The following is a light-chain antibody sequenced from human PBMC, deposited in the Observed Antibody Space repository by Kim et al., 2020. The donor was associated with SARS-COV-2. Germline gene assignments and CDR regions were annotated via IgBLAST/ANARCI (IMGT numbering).Light chain of an antibody. Sequence: DIQMTQSPSTLSASVGDRVTITCRASQSISYWLAWYQQKPGKAPKVLIYKASSLESGVPSRFSGSGSGTEFTLTITSLQPDDFATYYCQKYNNDFPTYTFGQGTKVDIK. CDR3: QKYNNDFPTYT. CDR2: KAS. CDR1: QSISYW. J-gene: IGKJ2*01. V-gene: IGKV1-5*03.